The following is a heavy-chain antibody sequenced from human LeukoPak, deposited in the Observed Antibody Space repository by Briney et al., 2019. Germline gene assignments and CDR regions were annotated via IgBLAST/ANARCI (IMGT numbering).Heavy chain of an antibody. CDR3: ARSAAAEDY. CDR1: GFTFSSYA. J-gene: IGHJ4*02. Sequence: GGSLRLSCAGSGFTFSSYAMTWVRQAPGTGLEWVSSISRSDGTTYYADSVKGRFTISRDNSKNTLFLQMNSLRAEDTAVYYCARSAAAEDYWGQGTLVTVSS. D-gene: IGHD6-13*01. V-gene: IGHV3-23*01. CDR2: ISRSDGTT.